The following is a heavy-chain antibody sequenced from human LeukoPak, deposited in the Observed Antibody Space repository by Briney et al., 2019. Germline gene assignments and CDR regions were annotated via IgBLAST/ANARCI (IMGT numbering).Heavy chain of an antibody. D-gene: IGHD1-26*01. Sequence: GGSLRLSCAASGFTFSSYEMNWVRQAPGKGLEWVSSISGSSSYIYYADSVKGRFTISRDNAKNTLYLQMNSLRAEDTAVYYCAKRGSAWYSGSSNDYWGQGTLVTVSS. CDR2: ISGSSSYI. CDR1: GFTFSSYE. V-gene: IGHV3-21*04. J-gene: IGHJ4*02. CDR3: AKRGSAWYSGSSNDY.